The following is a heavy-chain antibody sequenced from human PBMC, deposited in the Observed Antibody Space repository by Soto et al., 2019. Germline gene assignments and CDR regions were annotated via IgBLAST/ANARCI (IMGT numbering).Heavy chain of an antibody. J-gene: IGHJ4*02. D-gene: IGHD2-15*01. CDR2: IGADGKT. Sequence: GESLGISCAASRCTFKSYYLHWVRQITLKGLEWVSAIGADGKTYYLDSVKGRFTISRENAKNSVYLQMNSLRGGDTAVYFCASRFCSGPHCTGIGFDHWGLGTLVTGSS. V-gene: IGHV3-13*01. CDR1: RCTFKSYY. CDR3: ASRFCSGPHCTGIGFDH.